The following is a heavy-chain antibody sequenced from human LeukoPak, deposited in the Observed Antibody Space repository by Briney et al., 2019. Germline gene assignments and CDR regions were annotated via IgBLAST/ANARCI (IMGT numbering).Heavy chain of an antibody. V-gene: IGHV3-48*01. J-gene: IGHJ4*02. CDR3: AREVPNVDYFDY. CDR2: ISSSRSTI. Sequence: GGSLRLSCAASGFTFSSYSMNWVRQAPGKGLEWVSYISSSRSTIYYADSVKGRFTISRDNAKKSLYLQMNSLRAEDTAVYYCAREVPNVDYFDYWGQGTLVTVSS. CDR1: GFTFSSYS.